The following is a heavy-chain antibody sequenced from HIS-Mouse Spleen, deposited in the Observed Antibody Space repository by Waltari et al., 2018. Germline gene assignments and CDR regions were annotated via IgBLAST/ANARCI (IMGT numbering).Heavy chain of an antibody. CDR2: INHSGST. V-gene: IGHV4-34*01. Sequence: QVQLQQWGAGLLKPSETLSLTCAAYGWSFIGYYCSGLRQPPGKGLEWIGEINHSGSTNYNPSLKSRVTISVDTSKNQFSLKLSSVTAADTAVYYCARVRTGDPSYWYFDLWGRGTLVTVSS. CDR3: ARVRTGDPSYWYFDL. J-gene: IGHJ2*01. CDR1: GWSFIGYY. D-gene: IGHD7-27*01.